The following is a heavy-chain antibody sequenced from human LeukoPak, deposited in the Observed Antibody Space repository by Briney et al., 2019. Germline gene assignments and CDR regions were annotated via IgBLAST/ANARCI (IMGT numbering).Heavy chain of an antibody. CDR3: EKLRSSTSSDAFDI. J-gene: IGHJ3*02. D-gene: IGHD2-2*01. V-gene: IGHV3-23*01. CDR1: GFTFSSYA. CDR2: SSGGGDTT. Sequence: PGGSLRLSCAASGFTFSSYAMNWVRQAPGKGLEWVSGSSGGGDTTLYADSVKGRFSISRDNCKNMLYLQKNSLRGENTPIYYCEKLRSSTSSDAFDIWGQGTMVTVSS.